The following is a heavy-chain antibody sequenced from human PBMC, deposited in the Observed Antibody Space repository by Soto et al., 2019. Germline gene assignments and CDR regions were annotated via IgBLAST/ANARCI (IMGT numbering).Heavy chain of an antibody. CDR2: ISPSSDTK. CDR1: GFPLTSYG. Sequence: GGSLRLSCAVSGFPLTSYGIHWVRQAPGKGLEWVSYISPSSDTKYYADSVKGRFTISRDSAKKTVYLQMNSLRAEDTAVYFCARELRDSHIHFDHWGQGTRVTVSS. CDR3: ARELRDSHIHFDH. J-gene: IGHJ5*02. V-gene: IGHV3-48*01. D-gene: IGHD2-21*02.